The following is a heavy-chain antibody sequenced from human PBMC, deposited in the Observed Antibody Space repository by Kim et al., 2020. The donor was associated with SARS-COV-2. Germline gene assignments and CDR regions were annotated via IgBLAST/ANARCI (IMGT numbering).Heavy chain of an antibody. V-gene: IGHV3-7*03. CDR2: INHGGSGT. CDR1: GFTFSRYF. Sequence: GGSLRLSCVASGFTFSRYFMSWVRQAPGKGLEWVAVINHGGSGTYYVDSVKGRFTISRDNAKNSLYLQMNSLRAEDTAVYYCALGSGSYYGGNYWGQGTPVTVSS. CDR3: ALGSGSYYGGNY. J-gene: IGHJ4*02. D-gene: IGHD1-26*01.